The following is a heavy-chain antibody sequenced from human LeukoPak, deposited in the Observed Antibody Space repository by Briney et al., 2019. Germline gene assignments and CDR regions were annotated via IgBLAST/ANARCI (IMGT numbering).Heavy chain of an antibody. J-gene: IGHJ4*02. CDR3: ASVDTAMITDFDY. V-gene: IGHV3-74*01. CDR1: GFTFSNYW. Sequence: GGSLRLSCAASGFTFSNYWMHWVRQAPGKGLVWVSFIYVDGSSTSYADSAKGRFTISRDNAKNSLYLQMNSLRAEDTAVYYCASVDTAMITDFDYWGQGTLVTVSS. D-gene: IGHD5-18*01. CDR2: IYVDGSST.